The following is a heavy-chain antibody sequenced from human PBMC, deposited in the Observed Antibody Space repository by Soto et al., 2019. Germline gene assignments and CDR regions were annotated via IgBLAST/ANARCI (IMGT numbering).Heavy chain of an antibody. Sequence: SETLSLTCTVSGGSVSSGSYYWSWIRQPPGKGLEWIGYIYYSGSTNYNPSLKSRVTISVDTSKNQFSLKLSSVTAADTAVYYCARDRNYGNYYYGMDVWGQGTTVTVSS. J-gene: IGHJ6*02. CDR2: IYYSGST. CDR1: GGSVSSGSYY. D-gene: IGHD1-7*01. V-gene: IGHV4-61*01. CDR3: ARDRNYGNYYYGMDV.